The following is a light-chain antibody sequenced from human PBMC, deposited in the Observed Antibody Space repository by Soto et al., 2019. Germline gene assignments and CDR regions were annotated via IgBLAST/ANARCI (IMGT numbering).Light chain of an antibody. CDR3: CSYAGSYIWV. CDR2: DVS. CDR1: SSDVGGYNY. J-gene: IGLJ3*02. Sequence: QSVLTQPRSVSGSPGQSVTISCTGTSSDVGGYNYVSWYQQHPGKAPKLMIDDVSKRPSGVPDRFSGSKSGNTASLTISGLQAEDEADYYCCSYAGSYIWVFGGGTKVTVL. V-gene: IGLV2-11*01.